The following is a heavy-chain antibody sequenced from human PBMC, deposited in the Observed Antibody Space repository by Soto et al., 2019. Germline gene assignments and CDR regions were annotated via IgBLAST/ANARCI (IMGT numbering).Heavy chain of an antibody. Sequence: SETLSLTCTVSGGSISSGGYYWSWIRQHPGKGLEWIGYIYYSGSTYYNPSLKSRVTISVDTPKNQFSLKLSSVTAADTAVYYCASFSDYIWGSYRYAFDIWGQGTMVTVSS. J-gene: IGHJ3*02. CDR1: GGSISSGGYY. V-gene: IGHV4-31*03. CDR3: ASFSDYIWGSYRYAFDI. CDR2: IYYSGST. D-gene: IGHD3-16*02.